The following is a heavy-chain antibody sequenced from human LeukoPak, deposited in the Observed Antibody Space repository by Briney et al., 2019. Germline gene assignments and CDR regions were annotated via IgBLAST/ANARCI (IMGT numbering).Heavy chain of an antibody. Sequence: GGSLRLSCAASGFTFSSYAMHCVRQAPGKWLEWVAVISYDGSNKYYADSVKGRFTISRDNSKNTLYLQMNSLRAEDTAVYYCARGRISGSYFAYWGQGTLVTVSS. CDR2: ISYDGSNK. CDR1: GFTFSSYA. J-gene: IGHJ4*02. V-gene: IGHV3-30-3*01. CDR3: ARGRISGSYFAY. D-gene: IGHD1-26*01.